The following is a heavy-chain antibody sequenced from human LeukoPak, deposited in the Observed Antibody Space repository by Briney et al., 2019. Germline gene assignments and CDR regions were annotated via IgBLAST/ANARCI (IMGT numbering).Heavy chain of an antibody. CDR1: GLTFRSYG. CDR3: AKWSNYYYYYMDV. J-gene: IGHJ6*03. Sequence: GGSLRLSCAASGLTFRSYGMSWVRQAPGKGLEWVSAISGSGGSTYYADSVKGRFTISRDNSKNTLYLQMNSLRAEDTAVYYCAKWSNYYYYYMDVWGKGTTVTISS. V-gene: IGHV3-23*01. CDR2: ISGSGGST.